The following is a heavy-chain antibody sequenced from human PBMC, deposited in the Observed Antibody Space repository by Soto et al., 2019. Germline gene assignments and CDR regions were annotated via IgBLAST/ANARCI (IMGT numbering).Heavy chain of an antibody. D-gene: IGHD5-18*01. CDR3: VRHQGYGWFDP. Sequence: PSETLSLTCNISGVSISTYHWDWIRQPPGKELEWIGYFFYSGSTDYNPSLRSRVSISIDTSKNQLSLKLTSVTASDTAVYYCVRHQGYGWFDPWGQGTLVTVSS. CDR1: GVSISTYH. V-gene: IGHV4-59*08. J-gene: IGHJ5*02. CDR2: FFYSGST.